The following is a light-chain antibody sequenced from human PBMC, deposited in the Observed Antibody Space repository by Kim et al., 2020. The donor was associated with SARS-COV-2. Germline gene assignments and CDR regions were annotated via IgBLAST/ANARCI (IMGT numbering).Light chain of an antibody. CDR1: SSNIGACYD. CDR2: GNS. J-gene: IGLJ3*02. V-gene: IGLV1-40*01. Sequence: HRVTISCTVSSSNIGACYDVHWYQQLPGTAPKLLIYGNSNRPSGVPDRFSGSKSGTSASLAITGLQAEDEADYYCQSYDSSLSGWVFGGGTKLTVL. CDR3: QSYDSSLSGWV.